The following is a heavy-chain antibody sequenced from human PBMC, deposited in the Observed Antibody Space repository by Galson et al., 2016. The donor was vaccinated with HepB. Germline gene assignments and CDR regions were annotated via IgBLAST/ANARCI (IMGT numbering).Heavy chain of an antibody. D-gene: IGHD6-13*01. J-gene: IGHJ6*04. Sequence: SLRLSCAASGFTFSSYAMTWVRQGPGKGLEWVSVIRGSGGGSYYRDSVKGRFTISRDNAKNTLYLQMNSLRVEDTAVYYCAKERSWGTRYGQPVDVWGKGTTVIVSS. CDR3: AKERSWGTRYGQPVDV. V-gene: IGHV3-23*01. CDR1: GFTFSSYA. CDR2: IRGSGGGS.